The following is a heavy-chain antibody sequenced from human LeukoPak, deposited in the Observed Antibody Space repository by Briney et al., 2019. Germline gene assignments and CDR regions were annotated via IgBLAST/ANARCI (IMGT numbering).Heavy chain of an antibody. CDR1: GYTFTAFY. Sequence: ASVKVSCKASGYTFTAFYIHWVRQAPGQGLEWMGIINPSGGSTSYAQKFQGRVTMTRNTSTSTVYMELSSLRSEDTAVYYCARASASYGCDYWGQGTLVTVSS. D-gene: IGHD5-18*01. V-gene: IGHV1-46*01. CDR3: ARASASYGCDY. CDR2: INPSGGST. J-gene: IGHJ4*02.